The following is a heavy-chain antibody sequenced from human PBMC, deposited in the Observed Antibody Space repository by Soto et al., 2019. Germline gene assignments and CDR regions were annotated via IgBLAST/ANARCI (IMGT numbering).Heavy chain of an antibody. CDR3: AKGRPDSPTSGSYALDV. V-gene: IGHV3-23*01. J-gene: IGHJ3*01. Sequence: EVQLLESGGGLVQPGGSLRLSCAASGFTFSSYAMTWVRQAPGRGLAWVSATSASGDTTDYADSVKGRFTISRDNSKNTVYLQMNTLRAEDTALYYCAKGRPDSPTSGSYALDVWGQGTMVTVSS. CDR1: GFTFSSYA. D-gene: IGHD3-10*01. CDR2: TSASGDTT.